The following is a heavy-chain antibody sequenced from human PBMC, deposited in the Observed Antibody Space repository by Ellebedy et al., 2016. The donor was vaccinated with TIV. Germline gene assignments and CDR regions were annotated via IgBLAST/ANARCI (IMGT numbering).Heavy chain of an antibody. V-gene: IGHV3-23*01. CDR1: GFTFSTYA. D-gene: IGHD3-9*01. CDR2: MSGSGGLT. Sequence: GESLKISXAASGFTFSTYAMSWVRQGPGKGLEWVSSMSGSGGLTYYADSVRGRFTISRDNSKNTLYLQMNTLRAEDTAIYYCATSSLRYFDKFDWWGQGTLVTVSS. J-gene: IGHJ4*02. CDR3: ATSSLRYFDKFDW.